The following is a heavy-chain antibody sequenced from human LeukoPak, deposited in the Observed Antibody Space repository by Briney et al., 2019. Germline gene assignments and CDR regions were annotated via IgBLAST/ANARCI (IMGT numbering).Heavy chain of an antibody. J-gene: IGHJ4*02. CDR2: ISDSGVNT. Sequence: GGSLRLSCAASGFTFSTYPMNWVRQAPGKGQEWVSTISDSGVNTYYADSVKGRFTISRDNSKNTLYLQMNSLRAEDTAIYYCAKGLRGNGGFDYWGQGTLVTVSS. V-gene: IGHV3-23*01. CDR1: GFTFSTYP. CDR3: AKGLRGNGGFDY. D-gene: IGHD3-16*01.